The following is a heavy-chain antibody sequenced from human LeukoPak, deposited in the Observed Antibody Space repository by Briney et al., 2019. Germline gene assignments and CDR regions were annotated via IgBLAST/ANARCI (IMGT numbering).Heavy chain of an antibody. V-gene: IGHV1-18*01. Sequence: ASVKVSCKTSGYTFTSYGISWVRQAPGQGLEWMGWISAYNGNTHSAQKLQGRVTMTTDTSTSTAYMELRSLRSDDTAVYYCARDRLPTMVWERFFDYWGQGTLVTVSS. CDR2: ISAYNGNT. CDR3: ARDRLPTMVWERFFDY. D-gene: IGHD3-10*01. J-gene: IGHJ4*02. CDR1: GYTFTSYG.